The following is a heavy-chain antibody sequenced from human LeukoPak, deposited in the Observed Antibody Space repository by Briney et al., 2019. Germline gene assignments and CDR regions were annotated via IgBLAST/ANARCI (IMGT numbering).Heavy chain of an antibody. CDR3: ARDASTRCYLCEVDH. V-gene: IGHV3-21*01. J-gene: IGHJ4*02. Sequence: PGGSLRLSCAASGFTFSSYSMNWVRQAPGKGLEWVSSISSSSSYIYYADSVKGRFTISRDNAKNSLYLQMSSLRAEDTAVYYCARDASTRCYLCEVDHWGQGTLVTVSS. CDR1: GFTFSSYS. CDR2: ISSSSSYI. D-gene: IGHD2-2*01.